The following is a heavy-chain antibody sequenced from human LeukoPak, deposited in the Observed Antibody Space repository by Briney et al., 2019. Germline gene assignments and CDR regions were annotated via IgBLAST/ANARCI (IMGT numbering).Heavy chain of an antibody. V-gene: IGHV1-69*06. CDR3: ASPTVTTATFDY. D-gene: IGHD4-17*01. CDR2: IIPIFGTA. Sequence: SVKVSCKASGYTLTTYNINWVRQAPGQGLEWMGGIIPIFGTANYAQKFQGRVTITADKSTSTAYMELSSLRSEDTAVYYCASPTVTTATFDYWGQGTLVTVSS. CDR1: GYTLTTYN. J-gene: IGHJ4*02.